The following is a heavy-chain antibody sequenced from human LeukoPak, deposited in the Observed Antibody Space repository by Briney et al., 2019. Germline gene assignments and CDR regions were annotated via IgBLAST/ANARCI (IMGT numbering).Heavy chain of an antibody. J-gene: IGHJ6*02. Sequence: ASVKVSCKASGGTFSSYAISWVRQAPGQGLEWMGGIIPIFGTANYAQKFQGRVTITADESTSTAYMELNSLRSEDTAVYYCARDSDIVVVPAAMVQEYYYYYGMDVWGQGTTVTVSS. CDR1: GGTFSSYA. V-gene: IGHV1-69*13. CDR2: IIPIFGTA. D-gene: IGHD2-2*01. CDR3: ARDSDIVVVPAAMVQEYYYYYGMDV.